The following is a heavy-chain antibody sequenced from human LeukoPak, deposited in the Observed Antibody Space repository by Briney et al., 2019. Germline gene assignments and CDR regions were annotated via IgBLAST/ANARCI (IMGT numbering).Heavy chain of an antibody. J-gene: IGHJ4*02. V-gene: IGHV1-2*02. D-gene: IGHD2-15*01. CDR2: INPNSGGT. Sequence: ASVKVSCKASGYTFTGYYMHWERHAPGQGLEWMGWINPNSGGTKYAQKFQGMVTMTSDASISTAYMELSSLRSDDTAVYYCASRPDQHLLYYFDYWGQGALVTVSS. CDR1: GYTFTGYY. CDR3: ASRPDQHLLYYFDY.